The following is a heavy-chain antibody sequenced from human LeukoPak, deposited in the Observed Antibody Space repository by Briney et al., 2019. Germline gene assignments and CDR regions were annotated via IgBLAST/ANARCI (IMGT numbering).Heavy chain of an antibody. CDR3: ARDFRAGMDV. V-gene: IGHV4-61*01. J-gene: IGHJ6*04. CDR1: GGSVGSGSYY. CDR2: FYYSGST. Sequence: SETLSLTCTVSGGSVGSGSYYWSWIRQPPGKGLEWIGYFYYSGSTNYNPSIKSRVTISVDTSKNQFSLKLSSVTAADTAVYYCARDFRAGMDVWGKGTTVTVSS.